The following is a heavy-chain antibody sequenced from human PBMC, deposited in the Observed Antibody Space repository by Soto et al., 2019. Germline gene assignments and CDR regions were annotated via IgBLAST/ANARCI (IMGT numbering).Heavy chain of an antibody. CDR3: ARGTLINCISTSCPDDAFDI. CDR2: INTNTGNP. J-gene: IGHJ3*02. D-gene: IGHD2-2*01. CDR1: GYTFTSYA. V-gene: IGHV7-4-1*01. Sequence: GASVKVSCKASGYTFTSYAMNWVRQAPGQGLEWLGWINTNTGNPTYAQGFTGRFVFSLDTSVSTAYLQICSLKAEDTAVYYCARGTLINCISTSCPDDAFDIWGQGTMVTVSS.